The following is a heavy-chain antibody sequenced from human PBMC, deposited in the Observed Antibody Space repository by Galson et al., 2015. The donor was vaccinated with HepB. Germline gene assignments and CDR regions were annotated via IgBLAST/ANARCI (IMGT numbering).Heavy chain of an antibody. J-gene: IGHJ4*02. CDR3: ARGDYDSSGYSLDY. CDR2: INHSGST. CDR1: GGSFSGYY. Sequence: ETLSLTCAVYGGSFSGYYWSWIRQPPGKGLEWIGEINHSGSTNYNPSLKSRVTISVDTSKNQFSLKLSSVTAADTAVYYCARGDYDSSGYSLDYWGQGTLVTVSS. V-gene: IGHV4-34*01. D-gene: IGHD3-22*01.